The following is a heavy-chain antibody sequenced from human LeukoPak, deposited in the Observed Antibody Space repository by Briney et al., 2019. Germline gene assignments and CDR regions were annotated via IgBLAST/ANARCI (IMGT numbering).Heavy chain of an antibody. CDR2: IYYSGST. CDR1: GGSISSYY. Sequence: SETLSLTCTVSGGSISSYYWSWIRQPPGKGLEWIGYIYYSGSTNYNPSLKSRVTISLDTSEKQFSLRLSSVTAADTAVYYCARRSRDGYNYDDYWGQGTLVTVSS. CDR3: ARRSRDGYNYDDY. V-gene: IGHV4-59*08. J-gene: IGHJ4*02. D-gene: IGHD5-24*01.